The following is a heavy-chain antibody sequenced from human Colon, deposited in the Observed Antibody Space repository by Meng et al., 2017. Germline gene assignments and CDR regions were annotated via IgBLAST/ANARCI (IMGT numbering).Heavy chain of an antibody. CDR3: ARGTGDIRVGFDY. CDR1: RASRIGLNW. Sequence: QGDSQESGPVLWNPSGNLSLPGTVSRASRIGLNWWTWVRQTPGKGLAWIGEIHHSGRTNSMPSLKSRVTLSLDKSKNQFSLSMTSVTAADTAVYYCARGTGDIRVGFDYWGQGTLVTVSS. D-gene: IGHD7-27*01. J-gene: IGHJ4*02. V-gene: IGHV4-4*02. CDR2: IHHSGRT.